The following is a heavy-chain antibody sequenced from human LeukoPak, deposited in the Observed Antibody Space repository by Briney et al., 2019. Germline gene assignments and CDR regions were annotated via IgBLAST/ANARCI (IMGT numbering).Heavy chain of an antibody. CDR3: ARERRQQLVYFDY. J-gene: IGHJ4*02. D-gene: IGHD6-13*01. V-gene: IGHV1-46*01. CDR1: GYTFTSYY. CDR2: INPSGGST. Sequence: GASVKVSCKASGYTFTSYYMHWVRHAPGQGLEWMGIINPSGGSTSYAQKFQGRVTMTTDTSTSTVYMELSSLRSEDTAVYYCARERRQQLVYFDYWGQGTLVTVSS.